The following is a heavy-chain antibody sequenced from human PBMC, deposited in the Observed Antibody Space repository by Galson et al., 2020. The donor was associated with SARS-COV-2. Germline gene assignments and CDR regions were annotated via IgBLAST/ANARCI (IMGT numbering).Heavy chain of an antibody. CDR1: GFTFSNYG. Sequence: LSCTASGFTFSNYGMHWVRQAPGKGLEWVAVISFDGNTKYYADSVEGRFTISRDNSKNTLYLQMNSLRAEDPAVYYCAKEAYAYAGAWYFDYWGQGAPVTVSP. CDR3: AKEAYAYAGAWYFDY. D-gene: IGHD3-16*01. V-gene: IGHV3-30*18. CDR2: ISFDGNTK. J-gene: IGHJ4*02.